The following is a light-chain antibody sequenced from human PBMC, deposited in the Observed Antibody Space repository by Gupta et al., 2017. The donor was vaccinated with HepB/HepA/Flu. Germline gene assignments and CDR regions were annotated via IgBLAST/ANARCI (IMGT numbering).Light chain of an antibody. CDR1: NSDVGHSDF. J-gene: IGLJ1*01. Sequence: QAALTQPPSASGSPGQSVTISCPGSNSDVGHSDFVSWYQQYPGKPPRLIIFEVYKRPSGVPDRFSGSKSGNTASLTVSGLQAEDEADYYCFAYAVANNYVFGTGTTVTV. CDR2: EVY. CDR3: FAYAVANNYV. V-gene: IGLV2-8*01.